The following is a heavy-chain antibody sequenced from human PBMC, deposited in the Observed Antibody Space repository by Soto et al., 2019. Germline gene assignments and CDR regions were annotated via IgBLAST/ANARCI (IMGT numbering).Heavy chain of an antibody. J-gene: IGHJ4*02. CDR3: ARGDTAMAAYYFDY. CDR2: INHSGST. D-gene: IGHD5-18*01. Sequence: SETLSLTCAVYGGSFSGYYCSWIRRPPGKGLEWIGEINHSGSTNYNPSLKSRVTISVDTSKNQFSLKLSSVTAADTAVYYCARGDTAMAAYYFDYWGQGTLVTVS. CDR1: GGSFSGYY. V-gene: IGHV4-34*01.